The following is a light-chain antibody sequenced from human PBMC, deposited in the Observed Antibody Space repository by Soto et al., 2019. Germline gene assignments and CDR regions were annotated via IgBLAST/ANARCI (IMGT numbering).Light chain of an antibody. CDR3: LQYGSSPYT. CDR2: GAS. Sequence: EIVLTQSPGTLSLSPGERATLSCRASQSVSSSYLAWYQQKPGQAPRPLIYGASSRATGIPDRFSGSGSGTDVTLTISRLEPEDLAVYYCLQYGSSPYTFGQGTKLEIK. V-gene: IGKV3-20*01. J-gene: IGKJ2*01. CDR1: QSVSSSY.